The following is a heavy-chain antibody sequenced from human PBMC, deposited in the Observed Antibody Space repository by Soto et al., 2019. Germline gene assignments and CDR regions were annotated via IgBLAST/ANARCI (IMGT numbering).Heavy chain of an antibody. CDR1: GFTFSSHA. V-gene: IGHV3-33*01. D-gene: IGHD5-12*01. J-gene: IGHJ4*02. CDR2: IWYDGSKK. CDR3: ARDQGYSGFDFDY. Sequence: QVQLVESGGGVVQPGRSLRLSCAASGFTFSSHAMHWVRQAPGKGLEWVAVIWYDGSKKYYADSVKGRFTVARDDSKNTLYLQMNSLRVDDTAVYYCARDQGYSGFDFDYWGQGTLVTVSS.